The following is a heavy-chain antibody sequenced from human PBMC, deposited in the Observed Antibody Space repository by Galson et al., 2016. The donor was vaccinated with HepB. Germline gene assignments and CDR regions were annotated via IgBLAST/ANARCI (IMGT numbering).Heavy chain of an antibody. CDR3: ARVGVGQWLVRGRLNY. CDR2: ISHRGST. J-gene: IGHJ4*02. Sequence: SETLSLTCGVYGGSLSDFYWSWIRQPPGKGLEWIGDISHRGSTNYNPSLKSRVTMSIDTSTNQFSLNLTSVTAADTAVYYCARVGVGQWLVRGRLNYWGQGILVTVSS. D-gene: IGHD6-19*01. V-gene: IGHV4-34*01. CDR1: GGSLSDFY.